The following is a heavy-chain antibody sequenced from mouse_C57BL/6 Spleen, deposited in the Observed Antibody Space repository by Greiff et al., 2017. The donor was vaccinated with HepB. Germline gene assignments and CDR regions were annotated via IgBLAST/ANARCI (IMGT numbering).Heavy chain of an antibody. CDR1: GYTFTSYG. CDR2: IYPRSGNT. D-gene: IGHD2-1*01. J-gene: IGHJ4*01. CDR3: ATLIYYGNYYAMDY. V-gene: IGHV1-81*01. Sequence: QVHVKQSGAELARPGASVKLSCKASGYTFTSYGISWVKQRTGQGLEWIGEIYPRSGNTYYNEKFKGKATLTADKSSITAYMELRSLTSEDSAVYFCATLIYYGNYYAMDYWGQGTSVTVSS.